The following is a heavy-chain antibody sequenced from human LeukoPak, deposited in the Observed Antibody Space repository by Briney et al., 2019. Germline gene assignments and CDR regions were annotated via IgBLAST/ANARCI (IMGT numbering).Heavy chain of an antibody. CDR3: AKDGAAAGTGDFDY. CDR2: ISYDGSNK. CDR1: GFTVSSNY. J-gene: IGHJ4*02. Sequence: GGSLRLSCAVSGFTVSSNYMSWVRQAPGKGLEWVAVISYDGSNKYYADSVKGRFTISRDNSKNTLYLQMNSLRAEDTAVYYCAKDGAAAGTGDFDYWGQGTLVTVSS. D-gene: IGHD6-13*01. V-gene: IGHV3-30*18.